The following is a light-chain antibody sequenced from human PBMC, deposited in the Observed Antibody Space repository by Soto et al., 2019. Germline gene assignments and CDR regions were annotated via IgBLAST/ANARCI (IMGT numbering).Light chain of an antibody. J-gene: IGKJ1*01. CDR1: QDIRND. Sequence: DIQMTQSPSSLSASVGDTVTITCRASQDIRNDLGWFQQKPGKAPKRLIYAASTLQSGVPSRFSGSGSGTDFTLTISSLQPDDFATYYCQQYNSYRWTFGQGTKVDIK. CDR2: AAS. CDR3: QQYNSYRWT. V-gene: IGKV1-17*01.